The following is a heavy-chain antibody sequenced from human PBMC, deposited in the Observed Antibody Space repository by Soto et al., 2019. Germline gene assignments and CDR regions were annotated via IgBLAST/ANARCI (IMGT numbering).Heavy chain of an antibody. CDR2: ISGSGGST. J-gene: IGHJ4*02. CDR1: GFTFSSYA. D-gene: IGHD1-26*01. V-gene: IGHV3-23*01. Sequence: GGSLRLSCAASGFTFSSYAMSWVRQAPGKGLEWVSAISGSGGSTYYADSVKGRFTISRDNSKNTLYLQMNSLRAEDTAVYYCAKGSAGSSGQYYFDYWGQGTLVTVSS. CDR3: AKGSAGSSGQYYFDY.